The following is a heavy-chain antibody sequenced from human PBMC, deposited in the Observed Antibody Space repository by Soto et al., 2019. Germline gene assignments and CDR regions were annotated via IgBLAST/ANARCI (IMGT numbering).Heavy chain of an antibody. Sequence: VGSLRLSCAASGFTFSSYGMHWVRQAPGKGLEWVAVISYDGSNKYYADSVKGRFTISRDNSKNTLYLQMNSLRAEDTAVYYCANSRRAAPSWYYYGMDVWGQGTAVTVSS. D-gene: IGHD6-6*01. CDR1: GFTFSSYG. CDR3: ANSRRAAPSWYYYGMDV. J-gene: IGHJ6*02. V-gene: IGHV3-30*18. CDR2: ISYDGSNK.